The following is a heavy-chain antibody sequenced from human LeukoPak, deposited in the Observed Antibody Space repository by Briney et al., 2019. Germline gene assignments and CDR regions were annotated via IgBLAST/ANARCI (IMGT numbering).Heavy chain of an antibody. CDR1: GLTFHSYL. CDR2: IDGDGATT. CDR3: TRESGADRRYFDL. D-gene: IGHD7-27*01. V-gene: IGHV3-74*01. J-gene: IGHJ2*01. Sequence: GGPLRLSCAASGLTFHSYLMSWVRQAPGKGLVWVSRIDGDGATTSYEDSVKGRFTISRDNANNMVYLEMNSLRVEDTAVYYCTRESGADRRYFDLWGRGTLVTVSS.